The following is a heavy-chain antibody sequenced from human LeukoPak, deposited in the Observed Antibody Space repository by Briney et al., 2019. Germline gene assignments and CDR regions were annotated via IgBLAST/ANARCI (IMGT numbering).Heavy chain of an antibody. Sequence: GGSLRLSCAASGFTFSSYWMSWVRQAPGKGLEWVANIRQDGSEKYYVDSVKGRFTISRDNAKNSLYLQMNSLRAEDTAVYYCARDFGGDSDDYWGQGTLVTVSS. D-gene: IGHD2-21*02. CDR1: GFTFSSYW. J-gene: IGHJ4*02. CDR3: ARDFGGDSDDY. V-gene: IGHV3-7*01. CDR2: IRQDGSEK.